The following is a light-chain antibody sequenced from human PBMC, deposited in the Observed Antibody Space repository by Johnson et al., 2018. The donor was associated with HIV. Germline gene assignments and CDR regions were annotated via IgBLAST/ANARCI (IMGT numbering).Light chain of an antibody. Sequence: QSVLTQPPSVSAAPGQKVTISCSGSSSNIGRNYVSWYQQLPGTAPKLLIYDNDKRPLGIPDRFSGSKSGTSATLGITGLQTGDEADYYCGTWDNSLVPVYVFGTATKVSVL. V-gene: IGLV1-51*01. CDR2: DND. CDR1: SSNIGRNY. J-gene: IGLJ1*01. CDR3: GTWDNSLVPVYV.